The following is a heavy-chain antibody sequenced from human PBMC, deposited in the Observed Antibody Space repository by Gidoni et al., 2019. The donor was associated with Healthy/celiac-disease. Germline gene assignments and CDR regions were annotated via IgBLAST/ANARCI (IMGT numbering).Heavy chain of an antibody. CDR1: GLPFSSYG. V-gene: IGHV3-30*18. CDR2: ISYDGSNK. J-gene: IGHJ4*02. D-gene: IGHD1-26*01. Sequence: QVQLVESGGVVVQPGRSLRLSCAACGLPFSSYGMNWVRPAPGKGLEWVAVISYDGSNKYYADSVKGRFTISRDNSKNTLYLQMNSLRAEDTAVYYCAKLAGMGGTETDYWGQGTLVTVSS. CDR3: AKLAGMGGTETDY.